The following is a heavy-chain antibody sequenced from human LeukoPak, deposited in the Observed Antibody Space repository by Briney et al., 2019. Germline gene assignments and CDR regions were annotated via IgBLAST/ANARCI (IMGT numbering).Heavy chain of an antibody. J-gene: IGHJ4*02. D-gene: IGHD3-10*01. CDR1: GYTFTGYY. CDR2: ISAYNGNT. CDR3: ATKSSGSYLFDY. V-gene: IGHV1-18*04. Sequence: GASVKVSCKASGYTFTGYYMHWVRQAPGQGLEWMGWISAYNGNTNYAQKLQGRVTMTTDTSTSTAYMELRSLRSDDTAVYYCATKSSGSYLFDYWGQGTLVTVSS.